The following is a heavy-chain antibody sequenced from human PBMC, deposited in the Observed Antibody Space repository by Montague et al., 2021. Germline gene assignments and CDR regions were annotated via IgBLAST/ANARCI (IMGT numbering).Heavy chain of an antibody. Sequence: NDYPVSVKSRITIHPDTSKNQISMQLNSVTPEDTAVYYCARTSASSDYWGQGTLVTVSS. J-gene: IGHJ4*02. D-gene: IGHD1-26*01. CDR3: ARTSASSDY. CDR2: N. V-gene: IGHV6-1*01.